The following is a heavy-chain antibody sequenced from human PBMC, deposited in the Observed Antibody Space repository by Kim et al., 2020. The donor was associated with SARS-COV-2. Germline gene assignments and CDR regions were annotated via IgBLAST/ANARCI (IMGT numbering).Heavy chain of an antibody. V-gene: IGHV3-30*01. CDR3: ARVPVSPQYYYDSSGYIFDY. D-gene: IGHD3-22*01. J-gene: IGHJ4*02. Sequence: RFTLSRDNSKNTLYLQMNSLRAEDTAVYYCARVPVSPQYYYDSSGYIFDYWGQGTLVTVSS.